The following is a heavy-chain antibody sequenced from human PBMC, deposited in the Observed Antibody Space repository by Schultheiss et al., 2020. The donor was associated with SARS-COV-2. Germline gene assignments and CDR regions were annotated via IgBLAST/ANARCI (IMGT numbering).Heavy chain of an antibody. CDR3: ARGPEDIAAAGYYYYYYGLDV. J-gene: IGHJ6*02. CDR2: ISYSGST. V-gene: IGHV4-61*08. CDR1: GGSINSGGYY. Sequence: GSLRLSCTVSGGSINSGGYYWSWIRQHPGKGLEWIGYISYSGSTKYNPSLKSRVTISVDTSKNQFYLKLSSVTAADTAVYYCARGPEDIAAAGYYYYYYGLDVWGQGTAVTVSS. D-gene: IGHD6-13*01.